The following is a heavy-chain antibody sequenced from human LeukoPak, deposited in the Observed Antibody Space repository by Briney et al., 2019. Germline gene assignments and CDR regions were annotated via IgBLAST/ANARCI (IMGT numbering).Heavy chain of an antibody. V-gene: IGHV3-23*01. CDR2: ISGSGDGT. CDR3: AKRAGLERVKYYMDV. CDR1: GFTFASYV. Sequence: GGSLRLSCAASGFTFASYVMSWVRQAPGRGLEWVSAISGSGDGTYYADSVKGRFSISRDDSRNTLYLQMNSLRAEDTAVYYGAKRAGLERVKYYMDVWGKGTTVTVSS. D-gene: IGHD1-1*01. J-gene: IGHJ6*03.